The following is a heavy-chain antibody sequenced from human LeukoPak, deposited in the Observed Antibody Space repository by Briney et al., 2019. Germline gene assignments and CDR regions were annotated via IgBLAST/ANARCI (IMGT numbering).Heavy chain of an antibody. V-gene: IGHV3-21*01. CDR2: ISSSSSYI. CDR1: GFTFSSYS. D-gene: IGHD3-3*01. CDR3: ARDQSASYDFWSGYRDAFDI. J-gene: IGHJ3*02. Sequence: GGSLRLSCAASGFTFSSYSMNWVRKAPGKGLEWVSSISSSSSYIYYADSVKGRFTISRDNAKNSLYLQMNSLRAEDTAVYYCARDQSASYDFWSGYRDAFDIWGQGTMVTVSS.